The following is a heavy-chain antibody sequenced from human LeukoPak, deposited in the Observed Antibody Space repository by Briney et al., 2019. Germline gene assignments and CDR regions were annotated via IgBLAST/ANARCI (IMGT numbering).Heavy chain of an antibody. CDR1: GYTFTSYG. D-gene: IGHD4-17*01. Sequence: ASVKVSCKASGYTFTSYGISWVRQAPGQGLEWMGWISAYNGNTNYAQKLQGRVTMTTDTSTGTAYMELRSLRSDDTAVYYCASPSVGYGDYYYYGMDVWGQGTTVTVSS. CDR2: ISAYNGNT. J-gene: IGHJ6*02. CDR3: ASPSVGYGDYYYYGMDV. V-gene: IGHV1-18*01.